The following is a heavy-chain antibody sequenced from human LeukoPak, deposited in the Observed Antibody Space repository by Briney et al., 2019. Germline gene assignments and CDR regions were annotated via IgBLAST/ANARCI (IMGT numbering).Heavy chain of an antibody. CDR3: ARENGDYLFSPFDY. D-gene: IGHD4-17*01. CDR2: ISGDGGST. J-gene: IGHJ4*02. Sequence: PGGSLRLSCAASGFTFDDYAMHWVRQAPGKGLEWVSLISGDGGSTYYADSVKGRFTISRDNAKNTLYLQMNSLRAEDTAVYYCARENGDYLFSPFDYWGQGTLVTVSS. CDR1: GFTFDDYA. V-gene: IGHV3-43*02.